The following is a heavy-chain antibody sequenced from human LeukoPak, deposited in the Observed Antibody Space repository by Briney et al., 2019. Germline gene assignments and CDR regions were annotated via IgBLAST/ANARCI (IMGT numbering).Heavy chain of an antibody. Sequence: PSETLSLTCAVYGGSFSGYYWSWIRQPPGKGLEWIGEINHSGSTNYNPSLKSRVTISVDTSKNQFSLKLSSVTAADTAVYYCARMLLWFGELFTGPFDYWGQGTLVTVSS. CDR3: ARMLLWFGELFTGPFDY. V-gene: IGHV4-34*01. D-gene: IGHD3-10*01. J-gene: IGHJ4*02. CDR1: GGSFSGYY. CDR2: INHSGST.